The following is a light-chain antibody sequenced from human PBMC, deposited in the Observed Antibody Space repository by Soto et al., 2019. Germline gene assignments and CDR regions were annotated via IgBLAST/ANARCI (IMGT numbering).Light chain of an antibody. J-gene: IGKJ1*01. CDR2: DAS. Sequence: IQMTQSPSSLSSSVGDRVTITCRATQTINTRLAWYQQKPGKAPKLLIYDASSLESGVPSRFSGSGSGTEFTLTISGLQPDDLATYYCQHYDTYRATFGLGTKVDIK. V-gene: IGKV1-5*01. CDR3: QHYDTYRAT. CDR1: QTINTR.